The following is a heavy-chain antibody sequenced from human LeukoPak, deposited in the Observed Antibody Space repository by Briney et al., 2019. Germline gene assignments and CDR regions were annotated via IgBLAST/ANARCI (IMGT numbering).Heavy chain of an antibody. CDR2: IDANSGGT. V-gene: IGHV1-2*02. CDR1: GYTFTGYY. Sequence: GASAKVSCKASGYTFTGYYMHWVRQAPGQGLEWMGWIDANSGGTNYAQTFEGRVTMTRDTSISTAYMELSRLRSDDTAVYYCAKTVNSYDSSAYYSFDYWGQGTLVTVSS. J-gene: IGHJ4*02. CDR3: AKTVNSYDSSAYYSFDY. D-gene: IGHD3-22*01.